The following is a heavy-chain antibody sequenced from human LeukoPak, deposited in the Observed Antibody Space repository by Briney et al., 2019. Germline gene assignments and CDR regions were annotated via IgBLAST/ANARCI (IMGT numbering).Heavy chain of an antibody. Sequence: GGSLRLSCAASGLTVSINYMSWVRQAPGKGLEWVSVIYSGGSTYYADSVKGRFTISRDNSKNTLYLQMNSLRAEDTAVYYCARGVFYYDSSGSQYFDPWGQGTLVTVSS. CDR3: ARGVFYYDSSGSQYFDP. J-gene: IGHJ5*02. CDR2: IYSGGST. D-gene: IGHD3-22*01. V-gene: IGHV3-66*01. CDR1: GLTVSINY.